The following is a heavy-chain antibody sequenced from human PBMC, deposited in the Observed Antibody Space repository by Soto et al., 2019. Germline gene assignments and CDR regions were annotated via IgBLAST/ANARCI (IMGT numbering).Heavy chain of an antibody. J-gene: IGHJ6*02. CDR3: AAFVDIVVTIRAYYYYYGMDV. D-gene: IGHD5-12*01. Sequence: QVQLVQSGAEVKKPGASVKVSCKASGFIFTNFFMHWVRQAPGQGPEWMGVINPSGTPSSYAQKFQERVTITRDMSTSTAYMELSSLRCEDTAVYYCAAFVDIVVTIRAYYYYYGMDVWGQGTTVTVSS. V-gene: IGHV1-46*01. CDR1: GFIFTNFF. CDR2: INPSGTPS.